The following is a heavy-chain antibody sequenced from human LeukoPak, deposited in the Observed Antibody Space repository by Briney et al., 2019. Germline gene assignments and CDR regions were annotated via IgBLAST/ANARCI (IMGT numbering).Heavy chain of an antibody. CDR3: VRDYSGYDRFDS. V-gene: IGHV3-33*01. J-gene: IGHJ4*02. Sequence: GRSLRLSCAMSGFTFSSYGMHWVRQAPGKGLEWVAVIWYDGGNKYYADSVKGRFTVSRDNSMNTLYLQMNSLRIDDTAVYYCVRDYSGYDRFDSWGQGTLVTVSS. CDR2: IWYDGGNK. CDR1: GFTFSSYG. D-gene: IGHD5-12*01.